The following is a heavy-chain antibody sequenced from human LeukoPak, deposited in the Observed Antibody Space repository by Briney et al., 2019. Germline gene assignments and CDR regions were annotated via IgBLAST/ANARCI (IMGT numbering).Heavy chain of an antibody. D-gene: IGHD2-2*01. CDR1: GFTFDDYA. V-gene: IGHV3-9*01. CDR2: ISWNSGSI. Sequence: PGRSLRLSCAASGFTFDDYAMHWVQQAPGKGLEWVSGISWNSGSIGYADSVKGRFTISRDNSKNTLYLQMNSLRAEDTAVYYCARGYCSSTSCYVSDYWGQGTLVTVSS. CDR3: ARGYCSSTSCYVSDY. J-gene: IGHJ4*02.